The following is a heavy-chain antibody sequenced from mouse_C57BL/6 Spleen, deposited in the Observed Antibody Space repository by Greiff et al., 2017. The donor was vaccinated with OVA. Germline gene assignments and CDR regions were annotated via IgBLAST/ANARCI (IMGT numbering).Heavy chain of an antibody. CDR3: ARFYYGSSRYWYFDV. Sequence: VKLQQSGPELVKPGASVKISCKASGYAFSSSWMNWVKQRPGKGLEWIGRIYPGDGDTNYNGKFKGKATLTADKSSSTAYMQLSSLTSEDSAVYFCARFYYGSSRYWYFDVWGTGTTVTVSS. CDR2: IYPGDGDT. J-gene: IGHJ1*03. CDR1: GYAFSSSW. D-gene: IGHD1-1*01. V-gene: IGHV1-82*01.